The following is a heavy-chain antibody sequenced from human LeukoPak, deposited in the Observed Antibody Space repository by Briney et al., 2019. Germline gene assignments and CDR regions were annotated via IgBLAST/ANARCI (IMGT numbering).Heavy chain of an antibody. CDR3: ARICWSGYDYGDYFDY. D-gene: IGHD5-12*01. V-gene: IGHV4-39*01. CDR2: IYYSGST. CDR1: GGSISSSSYY. Sequence: PSETLSLTCTVSGGSISSSSYYWGWIRQPPGKGLEWIGSIYYSGSTYYNPSHKSRVTISVDTSKNQFSLKLSSVTAADTAVYYCARICWSGYDYGDYFDYWGQGALVTVSS. J-gene: IGHJ4*02.